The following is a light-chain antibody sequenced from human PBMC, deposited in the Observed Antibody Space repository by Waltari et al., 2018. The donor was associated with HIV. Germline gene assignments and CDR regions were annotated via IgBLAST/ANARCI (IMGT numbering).Light chain of an antibody. CDR1: ESLRHSNGRDY. CDR3: LQNIRAPFA. J-gene: IGKJ2*01. Sequence: DVLATQIPLSQTVSPGESASISCRATESLRHSNGRDYLDWYVQRPGQTPWLLIYLASNRASGVPDRFVGTGSGTDFTLRITRVEAADVGTYFCLQNIRAPFAFGQGT. CDR2: LAS. V-gene: IGKV2-28*01.